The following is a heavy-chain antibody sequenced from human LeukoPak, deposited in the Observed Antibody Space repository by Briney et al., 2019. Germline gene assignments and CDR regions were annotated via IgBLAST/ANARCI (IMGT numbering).Heavy chain of an antibody. CDR3: AKDGGSGMGFDP. Sequence: PGGSLRLSCAASGFTFSNYAMTWVRQAPGKGLEWVSGMRAGGGSTNFADSVRGRFTLSTDNSKNTLYLQMNSLRAEDAAIYYCAKDGGSGMGFDPWGQGTLVTVSS. D-gene: IGHD3-10*01. CDR1: GFTFSNYA. CDR2: MRAGGGST. J-gene: IGHJ5*02. V-gene: IGHV3-23*01.